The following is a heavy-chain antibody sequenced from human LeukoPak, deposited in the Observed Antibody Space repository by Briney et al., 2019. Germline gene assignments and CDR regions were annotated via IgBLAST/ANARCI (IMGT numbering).Heavy chain of an antibody. V-gene: IGHV1-69*06. D-gene: IGHD6-13*01. Sequence: VASVKVSCKASGGTFSSYAISWVRQAPGQGLEWMGGIIPIFGGNYAQKFQGRVTITADKSTSTTYMELSSLRSEDTAVYYCATSAGSWYAYFDYWGQGTLVTVSS. J-gene: IGHJ4*02. CDR2: IIPIFGG. CDR1: GGTFSSYA. CDR3: ATSAGSWYAYFDY.